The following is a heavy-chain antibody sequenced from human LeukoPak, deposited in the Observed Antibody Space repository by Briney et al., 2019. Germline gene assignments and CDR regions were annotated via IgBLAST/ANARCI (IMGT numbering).Heavy chain of an antibody. CDR2: ISYDGSNK. D-gene: IGHD4-17*01. CDR1: GFTFSSYG. CDR3: AKDILTTVTPQALDY. J-gene: IGHJ4*02. V-gene: IGHV3-30*18. Sequence: GGSLRLSCAASGFTFSSYGMHWVRQAPGKGLEWVAVISYDGSNKYYADSVKGRFTISRDNSKNTLYLQMNSLRAEDTAVYYCAKDILTTVTPQALDYWGQGTLVTVSS.